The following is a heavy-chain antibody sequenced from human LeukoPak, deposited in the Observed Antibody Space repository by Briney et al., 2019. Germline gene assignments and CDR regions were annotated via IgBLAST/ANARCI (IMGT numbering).Heavy chain of an antibody. V-gene: IGHV1-69*05. CDR2: IIPIFGTA. CDR3: ARGNSETYYYDSSGTGGFDP. D-gene: IGHD3-22*01. J-gene: IGHJ5*02. CDR1: GGTFSSYA. Sequence: SVEVSCKASGGTFSSYAISWVRQAPGQGLEWMGGIIPIFGTANYAQKFQGRVTITTDESTSTAYMELSSLRSEDTAVYYCARGNSETYYYDSSGTGGFDPWGQGTLVTVSS.